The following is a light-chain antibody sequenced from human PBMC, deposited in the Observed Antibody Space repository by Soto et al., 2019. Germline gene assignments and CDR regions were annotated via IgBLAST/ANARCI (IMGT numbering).Light chain of an antibody. CDR1: KSVSSSY. CDR3: QQYGSSPTWT. Sequence: EIVLTQSPGTLSLSPGERATLYCRASKSVSSSYLAWYQQKPGQAPRLLIYGASSRATGIPDRFSGSGSGTDFTLTISRLEPEDFAVYYCQQYGSSPTWTFGQGTKVEFK. V-gene: IGKV3-20*01. J-gene: IGKJ1*01. CDR2: GAS.